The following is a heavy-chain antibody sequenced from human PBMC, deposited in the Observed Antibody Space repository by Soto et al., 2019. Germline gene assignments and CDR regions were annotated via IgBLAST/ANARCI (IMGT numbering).Heavy chain of an antibody. J-gene: IGHJ4*02. CDR1: GFTFSSYT. CDR2: ISYDGSDK. Sequence: VGPLRLSCAASGFTFSSYTMHWVRQTPGKGLERVAVISYDGSDKYYADSVKGRFTISRDNSKNTLYLQMNSLRTEDTSVYYCARDYSLAVVAPGYWGQGILVTVSS. V-gene: IGHV3-30*04. D-gene: IGHD3-22*01. CDR3: ARDYSLAVVAPGY.